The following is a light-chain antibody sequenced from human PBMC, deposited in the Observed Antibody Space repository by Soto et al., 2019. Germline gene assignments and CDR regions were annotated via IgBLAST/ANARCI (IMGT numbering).Light chain of an antibody. CDR2: GAS. Sequence: ELVLTQSPGTLSLSPGARATLSCRATQTISNVYLAWYQQKVGQAPRLLIYGASNRATGIPDRFSGSGSGTDFTLTINRLQPEDFAVYYCQHYGRSPYTFGQGTKLEI. CDR3: QHYGRSPYT. J-gene: IGKJ2*01. V-gene: IGKV3-20*01. CDR1: QTISNVY.